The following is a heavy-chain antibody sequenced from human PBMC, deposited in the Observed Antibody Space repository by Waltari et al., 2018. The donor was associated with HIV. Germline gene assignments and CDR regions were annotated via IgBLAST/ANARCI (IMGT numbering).Heavy chain of an antibody. CDR2: LSSGGSS. CDR1: GSSIRTGNHY. V-gene: IGHV4-39*07. Sequence: HLQLRESGPGLVRPSETLSLTSTVSGSSIRTGNHYWAWIRQSPGQGRQWSASLSSGGSSYYTASRRSRVTTSVTTSRNQFSLNLTSVTAADTGVYYCARAGLVTAIVFDTWGQGSLVTVSS. D-gene: IGHD2-21*02. CDR3: ARAGLVTAIVFDT. J-gene: IGHJ5*02.